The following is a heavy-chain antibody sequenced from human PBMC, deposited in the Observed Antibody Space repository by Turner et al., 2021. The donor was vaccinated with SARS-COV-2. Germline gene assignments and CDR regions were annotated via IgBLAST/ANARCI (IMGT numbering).Heavy chain of an antibody. Sequence: HLHLQESAPGLFMPSETLSLPSTVPVASISSITYYWGWIRQPPGKGLEWIGNIYYSGSTYYNPSLKSRVTISVDTSKNKFSLKLSSVTAADTAVYYCARVMDKAMDYYGMDVWGQGTTVTVSS. CDR2: IYYSGST. CDR3: ARVMDKAMDYYGMDV. CDR1: VASISSITYY. D-gene: IGHD5-18*01. J-gene: IGHJ6*02. V-gene: IGHV4-39*01.